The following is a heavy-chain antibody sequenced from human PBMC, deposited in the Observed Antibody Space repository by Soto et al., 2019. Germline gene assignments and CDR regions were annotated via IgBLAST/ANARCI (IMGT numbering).Heavy chain of an antibody. D-gene: IGHD2-2*02. J-gene: IGHJ4*02. Sequence: QVQLQQWGAGLLKPSETLSLTCAVYGGSFSGYYWSWIRQPPGKGLEWIGEINHSGSTNYNPSLKSRVTISVDTSKNQFSLKLSSVTAAVTAVYYCARVAGYCSSTSCYTPAFDYWGQGTLVTVSS. CDR2: INHSGST. CDR3: ARVAGYCSSTSCYTPAFDY. CDR1: GGSFSGYY. V-gene: IGHV4-34*01.